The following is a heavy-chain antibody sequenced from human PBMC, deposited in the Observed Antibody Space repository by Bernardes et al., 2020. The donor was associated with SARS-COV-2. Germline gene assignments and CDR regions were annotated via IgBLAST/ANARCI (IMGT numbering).Heavy chain of an antibody. CDR1: GFIYSDCW. J-gene: IGHJ4*02. CDR2: IKEDGSET. Sequence: GGSLRLSCAASGFIYSDCWMHWFRQAPGKGLEWVARIKEDGSETYYLDAVTGRFTISRDNARNSLFLQMNSLRTDDTAMYYCAREYDSGDKIDSWGQGTLVTVSS. V-gene: IGHV3-7*01. D-gene: IGHD4-17*01. CDR3: AREYDSGDKIDS.